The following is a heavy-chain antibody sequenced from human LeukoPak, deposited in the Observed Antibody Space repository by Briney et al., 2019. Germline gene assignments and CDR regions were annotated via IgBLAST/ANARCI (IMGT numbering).Heavy chain of an antibody. CDR1: GGFVSSSSYY. D-gene: IGHD5-18*01. CDR3: ARARYSYGYYFDY. CDR2: IYHSGST. J-gene: IGHJ4*02. Sequence: SETLSLTCTVSGGFVSSSSYYWGWIRQPPGKGLEWIGYIYHSGSTYYNPSLKSRVTISVDRSKNQFSLKLSSVTAADTAVYYCARARYSYGYYFDYWGQGTLVTVSS. V-gene: IGHV4-39*07.